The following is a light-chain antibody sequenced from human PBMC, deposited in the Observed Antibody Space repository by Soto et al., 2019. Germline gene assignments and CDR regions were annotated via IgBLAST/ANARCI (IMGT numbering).Light chain of an antibody. V-gene: IGKV3-20*01. CDR3: QQYYASPRP. CDR2: GAS. Sequence: EIVLTQSPGTLSLSPGERATLSCRASQSVTTYLAWYQHRPGQTPRLLIYGASFRATGIPDRFFGSGSGTDFTLTITRLEPEDFAMYYCQQYYASPRPFGQGTKVEVK. J-gene: IGKJ1*01. CDR1: QSVTTY.